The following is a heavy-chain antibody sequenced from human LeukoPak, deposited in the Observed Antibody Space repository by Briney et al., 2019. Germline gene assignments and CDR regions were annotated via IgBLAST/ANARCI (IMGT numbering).Heavy chain of an antibody. CDR1: GGSISSGSYY. J-gene: IGHJ4*02. CDR2: IYHSGDT. D-gene: IGHD6-19*01. V-gene: IGHV4-39*07. CDR3: AKGTSSGWYYFDY. Sequence: SQTLSLTCTVSGGSISSGSYYWSWIRQPPGKGLEWIGSIYHSGDTYYNPSLKSRVNISVDTSKNQFSLKLDSVTAADTAVYYCAKGTSSGWYYFDYWGQGTLVTVSS.